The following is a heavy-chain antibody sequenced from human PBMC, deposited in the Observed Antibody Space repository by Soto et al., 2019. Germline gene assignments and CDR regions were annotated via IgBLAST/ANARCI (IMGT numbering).Heavy chain of an antibody. D-gene: IGHD3-9*01. CDR1: GGSISSYY. V-gene: IGHV4-59*08. Sequence: SETLSLTCTVSGGSISSYYWSRIRQPPGKGLEWIGYIYYSGSTNYNPSLKSRVTISVDTSKNQFSLKLSSVTAADTAVYYCARHAPFYDILTGYYSREIDYWGQGTLVTVSS. J-gene: IGHJ4*02. CDR3: ARHAPFYDILTGYYSREIDY. CDR2: IYYSGST.